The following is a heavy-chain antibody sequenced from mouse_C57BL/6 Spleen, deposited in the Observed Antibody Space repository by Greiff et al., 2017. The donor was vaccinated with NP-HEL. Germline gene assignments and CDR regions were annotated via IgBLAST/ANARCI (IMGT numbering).Heavy chain of an antibody. D-gene: IGHD1-1*01. CDR1: GYTFTSYW. V-gene: IGHV1-53*01. J-gene: IGHJ4*01. CDR2: INPSNGGT. Sequence: VQLQQPGTELVKPGASVKLSCKASGYTFTSYWMHWVKQRPGQGLEWIGNINPSNGGTNYNEKFKSKATLTVDKSSSTAYMQLSSLTSEDSAVYYCATTVVASGHYYYAMDYWGQGTSVTVSS. CDR3: ATTVVASGHYYYAMDY.